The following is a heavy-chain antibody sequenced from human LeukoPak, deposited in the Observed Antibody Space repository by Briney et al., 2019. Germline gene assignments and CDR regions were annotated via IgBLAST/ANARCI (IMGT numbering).Heavy chain of an antibody. V-gene: IGHV3-53*01. D-gene: IGHD3-22*01. Sequence: GGSLRLSCAASDFTVSNMYMTWVRQAPGKGLEWVSLIYSDGRTDYADSVKGRFTISRDNAKNSLYLQMNSLRAEDTAVYYCARTQYYYDSSGDQTLFDYWGQGTLVTVSS. CDR2: IYSDGRT. CDR1: DFTVSNMY. CDR3: ARTQYYYDSSGDQTLFDY. J-gene: IGHJ4*02.